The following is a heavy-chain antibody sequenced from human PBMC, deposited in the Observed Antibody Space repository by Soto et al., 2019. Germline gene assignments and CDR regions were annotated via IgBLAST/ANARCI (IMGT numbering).Heavy chain of an antibody. V-gene: IGHV3-30*18. CDR2: ISQDGRSK. Sequence: QVQLVESGGGVVQPGTSLRLSCAASGFTFSGYDMHWVRQAPGKVLEWEAEISQDGRSKYYADSVKGRFTISRDNSKSTLYLQMNSLRAEDTAVYHCAEGSRGDIAVVPAVAPHYYGMDVWGQGTTVTVSS. J-gene: IGHJ6*02. CDR1: GFTFSGYD. CDR3: AEGSRGDIAVVPAVAPHYYGMDV. D-gene: IGHD2-2*01.